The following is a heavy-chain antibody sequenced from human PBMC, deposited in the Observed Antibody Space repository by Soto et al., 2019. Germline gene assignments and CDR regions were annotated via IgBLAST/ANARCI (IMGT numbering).Heavy chain of an antibody. V-gene: IGHV3-7*05. CDR3: ARDPQRGGDFDY. J-gene: IGHJ4*02. CDR1: GFTFSNYW. Sequence: ESGGGLVQPGGSLRLSCVASGFTFSNYWMNWVRQAPGRGLEWVANIKQDASERYSVDSVKGRFTISRDNAKNSLYLQMNSLRAEDTAVYYCARDPQRGGDFDYWGQGTLVTVSS. CDR2: IKQDASER. D-gene: IGHD6-25*01.